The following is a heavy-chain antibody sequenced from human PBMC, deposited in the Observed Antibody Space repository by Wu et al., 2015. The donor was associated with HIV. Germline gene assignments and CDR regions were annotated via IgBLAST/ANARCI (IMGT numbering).Heavy chain of an antibody. V-gene: IGHV1-8*02. CDR2: MNPYSGNP. Sequence: QVQLVQSGAEVKKPGSSVKVSCKASGGTFSSYAISWVRQAPGQGLEWMGWMNPYSGNPGYAQTFQGRVTMTRNVSTNTAYMELGSLRPDDTAVYYCARTRNYYFGMDVWGQGTTVTVS. J-gene: IGHJ6*02. CDR3: ARTRNYYFGMDV. CDR1: GGTFSSYA. D-gene: IGHD3/OR15-3a*01.